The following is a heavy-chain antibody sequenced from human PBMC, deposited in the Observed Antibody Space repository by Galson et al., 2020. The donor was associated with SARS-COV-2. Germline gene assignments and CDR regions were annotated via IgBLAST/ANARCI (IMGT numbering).Heavy chain of an antibody. Sequence: SQTLSLTCTVSGYSVSTTNYWGWVRQPPGRGLEWIGSVYPSGTTYYNPSLQSRVPISVDTAKNQFSLRLDSVTAADTALYYCARQGVNMIVLVTVPGWYFDLWGRGTLVTVSS. CDR1: GYSVSTTNY. D-gene: IGHD3-22*01. J-gene: IGHJ2*01. CDR2: VYPSGTT. CDR3: ARQGVNMIVLVTVPGWYFDL. V-gene: IGHV4-38-2*02.